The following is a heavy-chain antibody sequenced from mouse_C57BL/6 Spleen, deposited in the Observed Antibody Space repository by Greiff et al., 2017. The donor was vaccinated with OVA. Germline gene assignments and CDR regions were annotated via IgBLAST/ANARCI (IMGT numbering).Heavy chain of an antibody. V-gene: IGHV1-26*01. Sequence: EVQLQQSGPELVKPGASVKISCKASGYTFTDYYMNWVKQSHGKSLEWIGDINPNNGGTSYNQKFKGKATLTVDKSSSTAYMELRSLTSEDSAVYYCASGGYYTWFAYWGQGTLVTVSA. CDR2: INPNNGGT. D-gene: IGHD2-3*01. CDR1: GYTFTDYY. J-gene: IGHJ3*01. CDR3: ASGGYYTWFAY.